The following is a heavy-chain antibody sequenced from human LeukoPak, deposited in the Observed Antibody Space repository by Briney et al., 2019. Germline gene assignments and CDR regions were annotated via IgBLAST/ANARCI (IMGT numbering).Heavy chain of an antibody. V-gene: IGHV4-39*01. Sequence: SETPSLTCTVSGGSISSSSYYWGWIRQPPGKGLEWIGSIYYSGSTYYNPSLKSRVTISVDTSKNQFSLKLSSVTAADTAVYYCARRHEWELQFDYWGQGTLVTVSS. D-gene: IGHD1-26*01. J-gene: IGHJ4*02. CDR3: ARRHEWELQFDY. CDR2: IYYSGST. CDR1: GGSISSSSYY.